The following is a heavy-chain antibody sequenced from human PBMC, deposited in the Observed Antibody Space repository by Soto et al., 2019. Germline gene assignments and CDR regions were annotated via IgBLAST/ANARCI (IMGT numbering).Heavy chain of an antibody. CDR1: GFTFSSSE. V-gene: IGHV3-48*03. CDR2: IHPSGQPI. Sequence: DVQLVESGGGLVQPGGSLRLSCAVSGFTFSSSEMYWVRQAPGKGLEWISYIHPSGQPIFYADSVKGRFTISRDNANNSLFLQMNSLSAEDTAVYYCARRASRWGQGTMVTVSS. D-gene: IGHD1-26*01. CDR3: ARRASR. J-gene: IGHJ3*01.